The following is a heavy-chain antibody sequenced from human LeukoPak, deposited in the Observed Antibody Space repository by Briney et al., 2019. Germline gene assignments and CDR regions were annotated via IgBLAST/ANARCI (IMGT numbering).Heavy chain of an antibody. CDR1: GYSFTSYW. CDR3: ARLYYDSGSSSGNWFDP. CDR2: IYPGDSDT. V-gene: IGHV5-51*01. D-gene: IGHD3-10*01. J-gene: IGHJ5*02. Sequence: GESLKISCKGSGYSFTSYWIGWVRQMPGKGLEWMGIIYPGDSDTRYSPSFQGQVTISADKSISTAYLQWSSLKASDTAMYYCARLYYDSGSSSGNWFDPWGQGTLVTVSS.